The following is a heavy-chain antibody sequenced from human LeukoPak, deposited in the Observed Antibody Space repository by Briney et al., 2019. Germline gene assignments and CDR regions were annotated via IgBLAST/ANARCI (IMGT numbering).Heavy chain of an antibody. Sequence: PSETLSLNCSVSGGSINSYWWSGIRQPAGKGLEFIGRIYTTGRTNYNPSLKSRVSMSVDTSKNKFSLELRSVTAADTAVYFCARAGYTISSYRFDYWGQGALVTVSS. D-gene: IGHD3-16*02. CDR3: ARAGYTISSYRFDY. V-gene: IGHV4-4*07. CDR2: IYTTGRT. J-gene: IGHJ4*02. CDR1: GGSINSYW.